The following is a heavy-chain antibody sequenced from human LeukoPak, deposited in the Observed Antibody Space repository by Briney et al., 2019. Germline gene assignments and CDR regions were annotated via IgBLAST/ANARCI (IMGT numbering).Heavy chain of an antibody. CDR3: ARGRVRCSGGNCYSYAFDI. D-gene: IGHD2-15*01. CDR1: GYTFIDFY. V-gene: IGHV1-2*02. CDR2: ISPKSGGT. Sequence: EASVKVSCKASGYTFIDFYMHWVRQAPGQGLEWMGWISPKSGGTNYAQKFKGRLTVTRDTSISTAYMELSWLTSDDTALYYCARGRVRCSGGNCYSYAFDIWGQGTMVTVSS. J-gene: IGHJ3*02.